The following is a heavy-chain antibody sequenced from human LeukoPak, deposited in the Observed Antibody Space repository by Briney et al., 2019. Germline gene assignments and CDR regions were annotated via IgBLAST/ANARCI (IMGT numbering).Heavy chain of an antibody. J-gene: IGHJ4*02. CDR2: IRSTSSTI. CDR1: GFTFSSYS. D-gene: IGHD3-10*01. CDR3: ARDQRSGSGTYRYDF. V-gene: IGHV3-48*04. Sequence: GGSLRLSCAASGFTFSSYSMNWVRQAPGKGLEWVSYIRSTSSTIYYADSVKGRFTISRDNAKNSLYLQMNSLRVEDTAVCYCARDQRSGSGTYRYDFWGRGTLVTVSS.